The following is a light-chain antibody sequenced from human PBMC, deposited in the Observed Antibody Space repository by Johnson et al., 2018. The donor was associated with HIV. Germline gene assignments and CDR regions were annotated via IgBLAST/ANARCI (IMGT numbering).Light chain of an antibody. CDR1: SSNIGNNY. CDR3: GTWDSSLSAYV. Sequence: QSVLTQPPSVSAAPGQKVPISCSGSSSNIGNNYVSWYQQVPGTAPKLLIYENNKRPSGIPDRFSGSKSGTSATLGITGLQTGDEADYYCGTWDSSLSAYVFGTGTKVTVL. CDR2: ENN. J-gene: IGLJ1*01. V-gene: IGLV1-51*02.